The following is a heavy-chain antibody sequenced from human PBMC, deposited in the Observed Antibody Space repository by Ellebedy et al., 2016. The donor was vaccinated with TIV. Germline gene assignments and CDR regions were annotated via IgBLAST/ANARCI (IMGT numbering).Heavy chain of an antibody. CDR2: TYYRSKWYN. V-gene: IGHV6-1*01. CDR1: GDSVPSNSSS. CDR3: ASQHSSGPGGMDV. Sequence: SQTLSLTCAISGDSVPSNSSSWIWIRQSPSRGLECLGRTYYRSKWYNDYAVSVKSRIFINPDRSKNQFSLQLNSVTPEDTAVYYCASQHSSGPGGMDVWGQGTTVTVSS. J-gene: IGHJ6*02. D-gene: IGHD6-19*01.